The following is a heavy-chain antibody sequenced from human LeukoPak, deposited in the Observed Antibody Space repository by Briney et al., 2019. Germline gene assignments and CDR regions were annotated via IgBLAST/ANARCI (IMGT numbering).Heavy chain of an antibody. V-gene: IGHV3-23*01. CDR3: ASGCSSSWYVEFDY. J-gene: IGHJ4*02. CDR1: GFTFSSYA. CDR2: ISGSGGST. Sequence: GGSLRLSCAASGFTFSSYAMSWVRQAPGKGLEWVSAISGSGGSTYYADSVKGRFTISRDNSKNTLYLQMNSLRAEDTAVYYCASGCSSSWYVEFDYWGQGTLVTVSS. D-gene: IGHD6-13*01.